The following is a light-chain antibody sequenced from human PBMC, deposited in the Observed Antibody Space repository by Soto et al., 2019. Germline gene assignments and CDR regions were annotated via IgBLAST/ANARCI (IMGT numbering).Light chain of an antibody. Sequence: SALAQPGSVCGSPGQAITISCIGTSSDIGAYNYVSWYQQHRGKVPKLMIDEGIKRRSGVSKRFSGSNSANTASLTISGLQAEDEADYFCSSYASTSTLYVFGTGTKVAVL. CDR1: SSDIGAYNY. CDR3: SSYASTSTLYV. CDR2: EGI. J-gene: IGLJ1*01. V-gene: IGLV2-14*01.